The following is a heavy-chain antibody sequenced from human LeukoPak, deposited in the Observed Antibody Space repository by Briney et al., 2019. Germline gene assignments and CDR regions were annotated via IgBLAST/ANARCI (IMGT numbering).Heavy chain of an antibody. D-gene: IGHD4-11*01. CDR2: IFSSGST. V-gene: IGHV4-59*01. Sequence: ETLCLTCTVSVGSISIYYWSWIRQPPGKGLEWIGYIFSSGSTNYNPSLKSRVTISVDTSKNEFSLRVSSVTAADTAIYYCARDDHNNYRFDYWGQGTLVIASS. J-gene: IGHJ4*02. CDR1: VGSISIYY. CDR3: ARDDHNNYRFDY.